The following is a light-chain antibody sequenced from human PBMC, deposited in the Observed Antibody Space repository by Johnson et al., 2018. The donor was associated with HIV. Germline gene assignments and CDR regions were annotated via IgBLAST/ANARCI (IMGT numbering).Light chain of an antibody. CDR1: SSNIGYNY. Sequence: QSVLTQPPSVSAAPGQKVTISCSGSSSNIGYNYVSWYQQLPGTAPKLLIYENNKRPSGIPDRFSGSKSGTSATLGITGLQTGDEADYYCGTWDSSLSVFYVFGTGTKVTVL. V-gene: IGLV1-51*02. CDR2: ENN. CDR3: GTWDSSLSVFYV. J-gene: IGLJ1*01.